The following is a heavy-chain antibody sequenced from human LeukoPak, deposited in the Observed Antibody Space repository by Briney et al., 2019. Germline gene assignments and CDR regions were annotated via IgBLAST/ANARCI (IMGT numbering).Heavy chain of an antibody. Sequence: SQTLSLTCAISGDSVSSNSAAWNWIRQSPSRGLEWLGRTYCRSKWYNDYAVSVKSRITINPDTSKNQFSLQLNSVTPEDTAVYYCARRAIRNYYFDYWGQGPLVTVPS. CDR2: TYCRSKWYN. CDR3: ARRAIRNYYFDY. V-gene: IGHV6-1*01. CDR1: GDSVSSNSAA. J-gene: IGHJ4*02.